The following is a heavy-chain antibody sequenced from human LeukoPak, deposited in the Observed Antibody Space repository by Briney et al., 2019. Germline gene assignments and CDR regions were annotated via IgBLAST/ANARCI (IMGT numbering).Heavy chain of an antibody. CDR3: AKDAWQWLVLDY. D-gene: IGHD6-19*01. CDR1: GFAFSSYS. Sequence: GGSLRLSCAASGFAFSSYSMNWVRQAPGKGLEWVSAISGSGGSTYYADSVKGRFTISRDNSKNTLYLQMNSLRAEDTAVYYRAKDAWQWLVLDYWGQGTLVTVSS. J-gene: IGHJ4*02. CDR2: ISGSGGST. V-gene: IGHV3-23*01.